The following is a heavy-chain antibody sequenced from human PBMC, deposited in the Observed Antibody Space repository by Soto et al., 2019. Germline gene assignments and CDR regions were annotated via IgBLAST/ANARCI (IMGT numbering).Heavy chain of an antibody. D-gene: IGHD2-15*01. Sequence: EVQLVESGGGLVQPGGSLRLSCATSGFTLSSYWMSWVRQAPGKGLEWVANIKRDGSEKYYVDSVQGRFTISRDNAKNSLYLQMNSLRAEDTALYYCARDCSGGICYGYYFDYWGQGTLFTVSS. CDR2: IKRDGSEK. CDR3: ARDCSGGICYGYYFDY. J-gene: IGHJ4*02. CDR1: GFTLSSYW. V-gene: IGHV3-7*01.